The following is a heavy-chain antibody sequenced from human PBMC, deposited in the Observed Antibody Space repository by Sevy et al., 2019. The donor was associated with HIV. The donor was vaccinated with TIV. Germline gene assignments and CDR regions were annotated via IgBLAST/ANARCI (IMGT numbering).Heavy chain of an antibody. CDR3: AKDLLNGGYGWGGFDY. D-gene: IGHD5-12*01. Sequence: GGSLRLSCAASGFTFSSYGMHWVRQAPGKGLEWVAVISYDGSNKYYADSVKGRFTISRDNSKNTLYLQMNSLRAEDTAVYYCAKDLLNGGYGWGGFDYWGQGTLVTASS. CDR1: GFTFSSYG. CDR2: ISYDGSNK. J-gene: IGHJ4*02. V-gene: IGHV3-30*18.